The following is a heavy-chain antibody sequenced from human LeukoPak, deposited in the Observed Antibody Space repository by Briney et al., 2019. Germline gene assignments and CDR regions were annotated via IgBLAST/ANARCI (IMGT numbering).Heavy chain of an antibody. CDR2: ISYDGSNK. J-gene: IGHJ4*02. D-gene: IGHD2-21*02. V-gene: IGHV3-30-3*01. CDR3: ATDVAYCGGDCPDDLDY. CDR1: GFTFSSYA. Sequence: PGRSLRLSCAASGFTFSSYAMHWVRQAPGKGLEWVAVISYDGSNKYYADSVKGRFTISRDNSKNTLYLQMNSLRAEDTAVYYCATDVAYCGGDCPDDLDYWGQGTLVTVSS.